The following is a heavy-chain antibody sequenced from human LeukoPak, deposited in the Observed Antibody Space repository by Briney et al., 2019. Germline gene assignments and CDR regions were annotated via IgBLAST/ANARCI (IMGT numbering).Heavy chain of an antibody. Sequence: GGSLRLSCAASGFTFSSYAMSWVRQAPGKGLEWVSAISGSGGSTYYADSVKGRFTISRDNSKNTQYLQMNSLRAEDTAVYYCAKGLLNVAAAGIDYWGQGTLVTVSS. CDR2: ISGSGGST. J-gene: IGHJ4*02. CDR1: GFTFSSYA. V-gene: IGHV3-23*01. D-gene: IGHD6-13*01. CDR3: AKGLLNVAAAGIDY.